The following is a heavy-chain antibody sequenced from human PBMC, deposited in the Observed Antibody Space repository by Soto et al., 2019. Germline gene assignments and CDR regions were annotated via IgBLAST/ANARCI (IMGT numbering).Heavy chain of an antibody. Sequence: PGGSLRLGCAASGFTFSNAWMIWVRQAPGKGLEWVGRIKSKTDGGTTDYAAPVKGRFTISRDDSKNTLYLQMNSLKTEDTAVYYCTTDPNYYDSSGYYPAMYYFDYWGQGTLVTVSS. CDR2: IKSKTDGGTT. J-gene: IGHJ4*02. D-gene: IGHD3-22*01. CDR1: GFTFSNAW. CDR3: TTDPNYYDSSGYYPAMYYFDY. V-gene: IGHV3-15*01.